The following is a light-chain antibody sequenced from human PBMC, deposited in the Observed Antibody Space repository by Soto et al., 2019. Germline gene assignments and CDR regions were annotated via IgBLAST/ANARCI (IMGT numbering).Light chain of an antibody. V-gene: IGLV1-44*01. Sequence: QSVLTQPPSASGTPGRRVTISCSGSTSNIGSNTVNWYQQLPGTAPKLLIYGNNQRPSGVPDRFSGSKSGTSASLAISGLQSEDEADYYCAAWDDSLNGPNYVFGTGTKVTVL. CDR1: TSNIGSNT. CDR2: GNN. CDR3: AAWDDSLNGPNYV. J-gene: IGLJ1*01.